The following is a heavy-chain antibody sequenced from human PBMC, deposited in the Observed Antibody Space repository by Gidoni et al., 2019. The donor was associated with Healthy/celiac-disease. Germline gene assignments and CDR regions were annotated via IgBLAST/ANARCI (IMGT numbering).Heavy chain of an antibody. CDR3: AKERGSTWFDP. D-gene: IGHD2-2*01. Sequence: EVQLLESGGGLVQPGVCLRLSCAASGFTFSSYAMSWVRQATGKGLAWVSAISGSGGSTYYADPVKGRFTISRDNSKNTLYLQMNSLRAEDTAVYYCAKERGSTWFDPWGQGTLVTVAS. CDR2: ISGSGGST. J-gene: IGHJ5*02. CDR1: GFTFSSYA. V-gene: IGHV3-23*01.